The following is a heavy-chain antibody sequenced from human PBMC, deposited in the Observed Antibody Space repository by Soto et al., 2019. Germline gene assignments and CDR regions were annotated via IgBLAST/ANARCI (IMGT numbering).Heavy chain of an antibody. Sequence: GGSLTLSCVASGFSFSSYAMTWVRQAPGRGLEWVSVISGSDGSTYYAYSVKGRFTISRDKSKNTLYLQMNSLRAEDTAVYYCAKDRERDAWYEDYWGQGTLVTVSS. J-gene: IGHJ4*02. CDR2: ISGSDGST. CDR1: GFSFSSYA. V-gene: IGHV3-23*01. CDR3: AKDRERDAWYEDY. D-gene: IGHD6-13*01.